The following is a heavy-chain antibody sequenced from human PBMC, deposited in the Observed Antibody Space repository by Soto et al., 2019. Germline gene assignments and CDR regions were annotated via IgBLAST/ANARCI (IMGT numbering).Heavy chain of an antibody. CDR2: INPNSGVT. CDR1: GDRFTDYY. Sequence: QVQLVQSGAEVKEPGASVTGSCRASGDRFTDYYMHWVRQAPGQGLEWMGWINPNSGVTKYAQKLQGWVTMTRDTSIRTVYMQLSRLEFDDTAIYYCARESGGTTATLDYYYFYRDVWGTGTRVTVSS. D-gene: IGHD2-15*01. V-gene: IGHV1-2*04. CDR3: ARESGGTTATLDYYYFYRDV. J-gene: IGHJ6*03.